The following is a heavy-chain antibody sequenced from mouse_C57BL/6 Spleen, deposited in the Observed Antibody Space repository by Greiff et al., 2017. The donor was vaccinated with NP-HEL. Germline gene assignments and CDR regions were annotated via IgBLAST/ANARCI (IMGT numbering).Heavy chain of an antibody. CDR1: GYTFTDYY. CDR2: INPYNGGT. J-gene: IGHJ4*01. Sequence: EVQLQQSGPVLVKPGASVKMSCKASGYTFTDYYMNWVKQSHGKSLEWIGVINPYNGGTSYNQKFKGKATLTVDKSSSTAYMELNSLTSEDSAVYYCARWDYGSTYYYAMDYWGQGTSVTVSS. CDR3: ARWDYGSTYYYAMDY. V-gene: IGHV1-19*01. D-gene: IGHD1-1*01.